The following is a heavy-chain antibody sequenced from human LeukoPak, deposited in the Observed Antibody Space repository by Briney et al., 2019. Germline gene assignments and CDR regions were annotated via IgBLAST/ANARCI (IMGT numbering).Heavy chain of an antibody. CDR1: GFTFISYW. J-gene: IGHJ3*02. V-gene: IGHV3-7*01. D-gene: IGHD3-10*01. CDR2: IKQDGSEN. Sequence: PGGPLRLSCAAPGFTFISYWMTGVRQAPGKGREWVPNIKQDGSENYYVDSVKGRFTISRDNAKNSLYLQMNSLRAEDTAVYYCARDMGSPPHAAFDIWGQGTMVTVSS. CDR3: ARDMGSPPHAAFDI.